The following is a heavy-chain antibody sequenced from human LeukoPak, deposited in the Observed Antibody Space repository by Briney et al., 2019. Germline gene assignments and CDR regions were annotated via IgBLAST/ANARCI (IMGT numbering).Heavy chain of an antibody. CDR3: ARSRSGYSYDHAAFEI. CDR1: GGSISTYY. CDR2: IDYRGST. D-gene: IGHD5-18*01. V-gene: IGHV4-59*01. J-gene: IGHJ3*02. Sequence: PSETLSLTCTVSGGSISTYYWSWIRRPPGKGLEWIAYIDYRGSTTYNPSLRSRVTISVDTSRNQISLRLSSVTAADTAVYYCARSRSGYSYDHAAFEIWGQGTMVTVSS.